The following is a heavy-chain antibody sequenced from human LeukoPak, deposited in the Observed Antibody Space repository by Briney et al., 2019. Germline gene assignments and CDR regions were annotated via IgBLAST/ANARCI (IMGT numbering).Heavy chain of an antibody. V-gene: IGHV1-69*13. CDR1: GGTFSSYT. D-gene: IGHD2-21*01. Sequence: SVKVSCKTSGGTFSSYTITWVRQAPGQGLEWMGGIIPIFGTTNYAQKFQGRVTITADESTSTAYMELSSLSSEDTAVYYCARGWQLGGDLGDAFDIWGQGTMVTVSS. CDR3: ARGWQLGGDLGDAFDI. J-gene: IGHJ3*02. CDR2: IIPIFGTT.